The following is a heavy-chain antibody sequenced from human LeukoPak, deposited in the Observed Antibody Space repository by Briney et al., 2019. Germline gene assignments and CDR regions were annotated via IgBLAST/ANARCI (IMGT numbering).Heavy chain of an antibody. CDR1: GFTFSSYS. Sequence: GGSLRLSCGASGFTFSSYSMNWVRQAPGKGLEWVSHINIVNNAIYYADSVNGRFTISRDNAKNSLYLQMNSLRADDTAVYYCARDSGVGGTLDYWGQGTLVSVSS. D-gene: IGHD1-26*01. CDR3: ARDSGVGGTLDY. V-gene: IGHV3-48*04. CDR2: INIVNNAI. J-gene: IGHJ4*02.